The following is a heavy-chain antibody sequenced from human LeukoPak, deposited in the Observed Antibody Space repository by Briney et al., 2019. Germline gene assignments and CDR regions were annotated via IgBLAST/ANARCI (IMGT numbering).Heavy chain of an antibody. D-gene: IGHD3-22*01. Sequence: ASVKVSCKASGYTFTSYDINWVRQATGQGLEWMGWMNPNSGNTGYAQKFQGRVTMTRNTSISTAYMELSSLRSEDTAVYYCATARWDSSGYRYYFDYWGQGTLVTVTS. CDR3: ATARWDSSGYRYYFDY. CDR1: GYTFTSYD. J-gene: IGHJ4*02. CDR2: MNPNSGNT. V-gene: IGHV1-8*01.